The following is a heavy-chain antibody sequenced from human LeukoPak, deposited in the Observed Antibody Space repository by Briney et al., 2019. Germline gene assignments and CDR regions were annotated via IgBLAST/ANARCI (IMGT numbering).Heavy chain of an antibody. CDR3: ARDTAVAVNWFDP. J-gene: IGHJ5*02. Sequence: QTLSLTCALSGDSVSSNRAAWNWTRQSPSRVLEWLGSKYYRSKRYKAYAVSVKSRITISPDTSKNQSSLQLSSLTAADTAVYYCARDTAVAVNWFDPWGQGTLVTVS. CDR1: GDSVSSNRAA. V-gene: IGHV6-1*01. CDR2: KYYRSKRYK. D-gene: IGHD6-19*01.